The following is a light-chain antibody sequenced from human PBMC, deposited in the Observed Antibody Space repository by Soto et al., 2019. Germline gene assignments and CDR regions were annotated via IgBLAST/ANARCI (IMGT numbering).Light chain of an antibody. V-gene: IGKV1-12*01. CDR1: QGISSW. CDR3: QQSHSVPLT. CDR2: TAS. Sequence: DIQMTQSPSSVSASVGDRVTITCRASQGISSWLAWYQKKPGKAPNLLIYTASSLQSGVPARVSGSGSGTEFILTISSLQPEDFATYYCQQSHSVPLTFGGGTKVDIK. J-gene: IGKJ4*01.